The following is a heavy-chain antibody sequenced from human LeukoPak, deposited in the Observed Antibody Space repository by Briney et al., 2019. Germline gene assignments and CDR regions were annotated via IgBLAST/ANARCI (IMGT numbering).Heavy chain of an antibody. J-gene: IGHJ4*02. Sequence: SETLSLTCTVSCYSISNGYYWVWIRQPPGKGLEWVGSIYHRGSTYYNPSHRSRVTISLDRSKKKFSLKLTSVTAADTAVYYCARYDVWGTYRAFDYWGQGTLVTVSS. CDR1: CYSISNGYY. CDR3: ARYDVWGTYRAFDY. CDR2: IYHRGST. D-gene: IGHD3-16*02. V-gene: IGHV4-38-2*02.